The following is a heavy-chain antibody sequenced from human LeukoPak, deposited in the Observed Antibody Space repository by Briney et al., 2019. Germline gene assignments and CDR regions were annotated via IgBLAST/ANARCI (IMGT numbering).Heavy chain of an antibody. CDR2: ISSSSSYT. D-gene: IGHD5-12*01. CDR1: GFTFSDYY. J-gene: IGHJ4*02. V-gene: IGHV3-11*06. CDR3: ARLGWATAPLDY. Sequence: PGGSLRLSCEASGFTFSDYYMSWIRQAPGKGLEWVSYISSSSSYTNYADSVKGRFTISRDNAKNSLYLQMNSLRAEDTAVYYCARLGWATAPLDYWGQGTLVTVSS.